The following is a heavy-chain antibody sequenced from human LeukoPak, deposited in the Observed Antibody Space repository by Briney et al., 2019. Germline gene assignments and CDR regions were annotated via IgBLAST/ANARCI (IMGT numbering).Heavy chain of an antibody. CDR3: ARDWSGWRGPHWEYFQH. Sequence: SETLSLTCTVSGGSISSGSYYWSWIRQPAGKGLEWIGRIYTSGSTNYNPSLKSRVTISVDTSKNQFSLKLSSVTAADTAVYYCARDWSGWRGPHWEYFQHWGQGTLVTVSS. CDR2: IYTSGST. V-gene: IGHV4-61*02. J-gene: IGHJ1*01. D-gene: IGHD3-3*01. CDR1: GGSISSGSYY.